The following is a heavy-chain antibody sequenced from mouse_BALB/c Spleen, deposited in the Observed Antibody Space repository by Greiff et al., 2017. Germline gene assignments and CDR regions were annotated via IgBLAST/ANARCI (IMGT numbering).Heavy chain of an antibody. J-gene: IGHJ4*01. V-gene: IGHV1S135*01. D-gene: IGHD2-3*01. CDR2: IDPFNGGT. Sequence: VQLKESGPELMKPGASVKISCKASGYSFTSYYMTWVKQSHGKSLEWIGYIDPFNGGTSYNQKFKGKATLTVDKSSSTAYMHLSSLTSEDSAVYYCARWLLGYAMDYWGQGTSVTVSS. CDR3: ARWLLGYAMDY. CDR1: GYSFTSYY.